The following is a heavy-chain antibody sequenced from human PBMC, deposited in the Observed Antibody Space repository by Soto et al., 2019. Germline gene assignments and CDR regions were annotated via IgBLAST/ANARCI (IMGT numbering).Heavy chain of an antibody. CDR2: MNPNSGNT. J-gene: IGHJ4*02. D-gene: IGHD2-2*01. V-gene: IGHV1-8*01. CDR1: GYTFTSYD. CDR3: ARKVLDRGYCSSTSCYELDY. Sequence: QVQLVQSGAEVKKPGASVKVSCKASGYTFTSYDINWVRQATGQGLEWMGWMNPNSGNTGYAQKFQGRVTMTRNTSISTAYMELSSLRSEDTAVYYCARKVLDRGYCSSTSCYELDYWGQGTLVTVSS.